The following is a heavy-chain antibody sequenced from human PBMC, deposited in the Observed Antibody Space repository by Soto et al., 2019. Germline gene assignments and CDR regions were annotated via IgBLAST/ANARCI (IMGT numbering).Heavy chain of an antibody. J-gene: IGHJ6*04. CDR1: GYTFTSYY. Sequence: ASVKVSCKASGYTFTSYYMHWVRQAPGQGLEWMGIINPSGGSTSYAQKFQGRVTMTRDTSTSTVYMELSSLRSEDTAVYYCARDRPDIVVAPAATYYYYYGMDVWGKGTTVTVSS. V-gene: IGHV1-46*03. CDR3: ARDRPDIVVAPAATYYYYYGMDV. CDR2: INPSGGST. D-gene: IGHD2-2*01.